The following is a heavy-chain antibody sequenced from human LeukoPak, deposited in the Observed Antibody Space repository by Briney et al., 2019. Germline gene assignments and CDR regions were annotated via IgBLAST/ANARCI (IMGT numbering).Heavy chain of an antibody. CDR1: GGTFSSYA. Sequence: PVKLSCEASGGTFSSYAISWVRQAPGHGLEWMGRILPIFGTANYAQKFQGRVTITTDESTSTAYMELSSLRSEDTAVYYCARGRPYTVTTVLGAFDIWGQGTMVTVSS. CDR3: ARGRPYTVTTVLGAFDI. V-gene: IGHV1-69*05. J-gene: IGHJ3*02. CDR2: ILPIFGTA. D-gene: IGHD4-17*01.